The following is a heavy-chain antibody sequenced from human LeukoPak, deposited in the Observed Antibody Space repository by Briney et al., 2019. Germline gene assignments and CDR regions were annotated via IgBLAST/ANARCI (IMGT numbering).Heavy chain of an antibody. V-gene: IGHV3-30*04. Sequence: GTSLRLSCVVAEINFKTHAMHWVRQAPGKGLEWVAGLSFDASGRNYADSVKGRFTISRDNSKNTLYLQMHSLSAEDTAVYFCARDLQEISSFYLDYWGQGSLVTVSS. CDR3: ARDLQEISSFYLDY. D-gene: IGHD3-16*02. CDR2: LSFDASGR. J-gene: IGHJ4*02. CDR1: EINFKTHA.